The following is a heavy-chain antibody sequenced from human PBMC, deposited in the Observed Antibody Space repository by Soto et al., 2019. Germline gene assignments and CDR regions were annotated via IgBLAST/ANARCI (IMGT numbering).Heavy chain of an antibody. D-gene: IGHD4-17*01. V-gene: IGHV3-33*01. Sequence: GGSLRLSCAASGFTFSSYGMHWVRQAPGKGLEWVAVIWYDGSNKYYADSVKGRFTISRDNSKNTLYLQMNSLRAEDTAVYYCARDPNYGGNYFDYWGQGTLVTVSS. CDR3: ARDPNYGGNYFDY. CDR1: GFTFSSYG. CDR2: IWYDGSNK. J-gene: IGHJ4*02.